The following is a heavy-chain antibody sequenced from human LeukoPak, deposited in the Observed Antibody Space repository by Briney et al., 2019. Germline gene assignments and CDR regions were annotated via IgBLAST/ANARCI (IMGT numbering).Heavy chain of an antibody. D-gene: IGHD2-2*01. V-gene: IGHV1-69*06. J-gene: IGHJ6*03. CDR1: GYTFTSYG. CDR3: ARMFPAAYPDYYYYMDV. CDR2: IIPIFGTA. Sequence: GASVKVSCKASGYTFTSYGISWVRQAPGQGLEWMGGIIPIFGTANYAQKFQGRVTITADKSTSTAYMELSSLRSEDTAVYYCARMFPAAYPDYYYYMDVWGKGTTVTVSS.